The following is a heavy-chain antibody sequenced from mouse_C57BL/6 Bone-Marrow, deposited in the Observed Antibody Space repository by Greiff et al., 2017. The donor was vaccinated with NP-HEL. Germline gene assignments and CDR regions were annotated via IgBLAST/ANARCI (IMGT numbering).Heavy chain of an antibody. CDR1: GYTFTSYG. CDR2: IYPRSGNT. CDR3: ARGEKLGYYFDY. Sequence: QVQLQQSGAELARPGASVKLSCKASGYTFTSYGISWVKQRTGQGLEWIGEIYPRSGNTYYNEKFKGKATLTADKSSSTAYMELRSLTSEDSAVYFCARGEKLGYYFDYWGQGTTLTVSS. D-gene: IGHD4-1*01. J-gene: IGHJ2*01. V-gene: IGHV1-81*01.